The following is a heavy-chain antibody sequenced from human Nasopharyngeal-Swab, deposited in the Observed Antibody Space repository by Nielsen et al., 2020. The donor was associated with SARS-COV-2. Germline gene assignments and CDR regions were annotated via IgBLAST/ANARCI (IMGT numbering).Heavy chain of an antibody. Sequence: SLKISCAASGFTVSGNFMTWVRQAPGKGLEWVSGISWNSGSTGYADSVKGRFTISRDNAKNSLYLQMNSLRAEDTALYYCAKDGGGLTGDLYYFDYWGQGTLVTVSS. J-gene: IGHJ4*02. V-gene: IGHV3-9*01. CDR2: ISWNSGST. D-gene: IGHD7-27*01. CDR1: GFTVSGNF. CDR3: AKDGGGLTGDLYYFDY.